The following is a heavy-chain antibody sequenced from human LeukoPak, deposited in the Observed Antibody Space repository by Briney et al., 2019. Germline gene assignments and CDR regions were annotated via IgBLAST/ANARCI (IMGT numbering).Heavy chain of an antibody. J-gene: IGHJ5*02. CDR2: IYYSGST. Sequence: SETLSLTCTVSGDSISSYFWSWIRQPPGKGLEWIGYIYYSGSTNYNPSLKSRVTISVDTSKSQFSLKVNPVTAADTAVYYCARVVAGRRFDPWGQGTLVTVSS. CDR3: ARVVAGRRFDP. D-gene: IGHD6-19*01. V-gene: IGHV4-59*01. CDR1: GDSISSYF.